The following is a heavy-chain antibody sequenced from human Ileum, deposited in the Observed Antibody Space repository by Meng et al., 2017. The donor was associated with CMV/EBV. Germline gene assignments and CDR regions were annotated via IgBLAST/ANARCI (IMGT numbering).Heavy chain of an antibody. CDR2: ISGDGKST. CDR1: GFAFAGVN. D-gene: IGHD5-18*01. Sequence: SGFAFAGVNMQWVRQAPGKGLEWVSLISGDGKSTYYADSVKGRFTVSRDNSKNSLYLQMNSLRTDDIAFYYCAKEYYSYGYKFFDYWGQGTLVTVSS. V-gene: IGHV3-43*01. J-gene: IGHJ4*02. CDR3: AKEYYSYGYKFFDY.